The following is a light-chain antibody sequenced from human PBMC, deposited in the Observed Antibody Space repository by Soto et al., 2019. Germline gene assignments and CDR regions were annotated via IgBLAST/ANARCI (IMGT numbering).Light chain of an antibody. CDR3: LQYNSHSWT. CDR1: QSISSW. V-gene: IGKV1-5*03. Sequence: DIQMTQSPSTLSASVGDRVTITCRASQSISSWLAWYQHKPGKAPKLLIYKASSLESGVPSRVSGSGSGTEFTLTISTLQPEDFASYYCLQYNSHSWTFGQGTKVEIK. CDR2: KAS. J-gene: IGKJ1*01.